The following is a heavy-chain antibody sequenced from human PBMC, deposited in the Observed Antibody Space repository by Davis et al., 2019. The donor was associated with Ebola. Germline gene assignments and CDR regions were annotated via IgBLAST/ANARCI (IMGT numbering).Heavy chain of an antibody. CDR2: IIPIFGTA. CDR3: ARDGFALESYYYYGMDV. D-gene: IGHD3/OR15-3a*01. Sequence: SVKVSCKASGGTFSSYAISWVRQAPGQGLEWMGGIIPIFGTANYAQKFQGRVTITADKSTSTAYMELRSLRSDDTAVYYCARDGFALESYYYYGMDVWGQGTTVTVSS. CDR1: GGTFSSYA. J-gene: IGHJ6*02. V-gene: IGHV1-69*06.